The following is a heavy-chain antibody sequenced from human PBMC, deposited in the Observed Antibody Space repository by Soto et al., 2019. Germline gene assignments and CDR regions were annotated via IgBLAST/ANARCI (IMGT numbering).Heavy chain of an antibody. D-gene: IGHD2-2*01. CDR1: GGSISGSSW. CDR2: IYHSGNT. V-gene: IGHV4-4*02. J-gene: IGHJ4*02. CDR3: ARVPDY. Sequence: SETLSLTCAVSGGSISGSSWWSWIRQSPGKGLEWIGEIYHSGNTNYNPSLKSRVTISVDTSKNQFSLKLYSVTAADTAVYYCARVPDYWGQGTLVTVSS.